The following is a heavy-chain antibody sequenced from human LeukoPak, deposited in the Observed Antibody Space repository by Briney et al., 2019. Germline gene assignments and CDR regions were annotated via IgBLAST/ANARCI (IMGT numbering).Heavy chain of an antibody. D-gene: IGHD6-6*01. CDR2: INSDGSGT. Sequence: GGSLRLSCAASGFTFSSYWMHWVRRAPGKGLVWVSRINSDGSGTTYADSVKGRFTISRDNAKNTLYQQMNSLRAEDTAVYYCARAGERYSSSSPYNWFDPWGQGTLVTVSS. CDR3: ARAGERYSSSSPYNWFDP. J-gene: IGHJ5*02. V-gene: IGHV3-74*01. CDR1: GFTFSSYW.